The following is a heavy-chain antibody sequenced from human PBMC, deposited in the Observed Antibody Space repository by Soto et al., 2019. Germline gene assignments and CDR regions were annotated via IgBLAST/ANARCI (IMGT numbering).Heavy chain of an antibody. Sequence: PGESLKISCKGSGYSFTNYWIAWVRQMPGKGLEWMGIIYPGDSDTRYSPSFQVQVTISPDKSITTAYLQWSSLKASDTAMYYCARHAGGAPVEPPDRKYYYNGLGVWGQVTTATVSS. CDR1: GYSFTNYW. CDR2: IYPGDSDT. CDR3: ARHAGGAPVEPPDRKYYYNGLGV. J-gene: IGHJ6*02. V-gene: IGHV5-51*01. D-gene: IGHD3-10*01.